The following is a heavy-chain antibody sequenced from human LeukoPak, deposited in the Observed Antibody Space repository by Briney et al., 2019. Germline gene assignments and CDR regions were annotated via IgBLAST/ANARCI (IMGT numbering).Heavy chain of an antibody. J-gene: IGHJ4*02. CDR1: GFTFSSYA. V-gene: IGHV3-23*01. D-gene: IGHD3-22*01. CDR3: AKEKDSSGYYYGGGSPFDY. Sequence: GGSLRLSCAASGFTFSSYAMSWVRQAPGKGLEWVSAISGSGGSTYYADSVKGRFTISRDNSKNTLYLQMNSLRAEDTAVYYCAKEKDSSGYYYGGGSPFDYWGQGTLVTVSS. CDR2: ISGSGGST.